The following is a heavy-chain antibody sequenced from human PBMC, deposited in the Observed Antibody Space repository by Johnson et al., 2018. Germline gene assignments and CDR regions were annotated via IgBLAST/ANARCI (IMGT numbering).Heavy chain of an antibody. CDR3: AGGDVVGSFDI. CDR2: IYYRGGT. CDR1: GGSISSSSYY. V-gene: IGHV4-39*01. Sequence: QVQLQESGPGLVKPSETLSLTCTVSGGSISSSSYYWGWIRQPPGKGLEWIGSIYYRGGTYYNPSLKSRVTKSVDTSKNQFSLKLSPVPAADTAVYYCAGGDVVGSFDIWGQGTMVTVSS. D-gene: IGHD2-2*01. J-gene: IGHJ3*02.